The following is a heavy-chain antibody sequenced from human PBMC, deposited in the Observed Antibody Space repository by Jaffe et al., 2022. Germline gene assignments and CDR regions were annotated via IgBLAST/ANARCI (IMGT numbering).Heavy chain of an antibody. J-gene: IGHJ3*02. V-gene: IGHV6-1*01. D-gene: IGHD1-1*01. CDR1: GDSVSRNYLA. CDR3: ARESWNDIDTDGFDI. CDR2: TYYKSKWYS. Sequence: QVQLQQSGPGLVEPSQTLSLICAISGDSVSRNYLAWSWIRQSPSRGLEWLGKTYYKSKWYSLYPLSVQGRVTINADTPKNQVSLQLNSVTPEDTAIYYCARESWNDIDTDGFDIWGQGTMVTVSS.